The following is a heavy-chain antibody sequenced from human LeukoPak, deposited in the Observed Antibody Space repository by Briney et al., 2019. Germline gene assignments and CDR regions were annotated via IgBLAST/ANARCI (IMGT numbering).Heavy chain of an antibody. V-gene: IGHV5-51*01. J-gene: IGHJ4*02. CDR3: ARTSQEGIAARPFDY. D-gene: IGHD6-6*01. CDR2: IYPGDSDT. CDR1: GYKFSSYW. Sequence: GESLKISCKGSGYKFSSYWIGWVRQMPGKGLEWMGIIYPGDSDTRYSPSLQGQVSISVDKSLSIAYLQWSSLQASDTTMYYCARTSQEGIAARPFDYWGQGTLVTVSS.